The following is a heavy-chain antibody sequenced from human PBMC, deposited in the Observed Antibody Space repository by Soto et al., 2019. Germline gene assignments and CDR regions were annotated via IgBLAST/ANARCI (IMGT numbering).Heavy chain of an antibody. CDR2: INHSGST. Sequence: SETLSLTCAVYGGSFSGYYWSWIRKPPGKGLEWIGEINHSGSTNYNPSLKSRVTISVDTSKNQFSLKLSSVTAADTAVYYCARALYDFWSGLSFDYWGQGTLVTVSS. V-gene: IGHV4-34*01. CDR3: ARALYDFWSGLSFDY. D-gene: IGHD3-3*01. J-gene: IGHJ4*02. CDR1: GGSFSGYY.